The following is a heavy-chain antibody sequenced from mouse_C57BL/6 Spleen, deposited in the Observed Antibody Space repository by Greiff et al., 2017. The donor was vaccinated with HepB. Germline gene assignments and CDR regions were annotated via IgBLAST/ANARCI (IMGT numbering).Heavy chain of an antibody. CDR3: ARRTTVVAPNWYFEV. Sequence: EVMLVESGGDLVKPGGSLKLSCAASGFTFSSYGMSWVRQTPDKRLEWVATISSGGSYTYYPDSVKGRFTISRDNAKNTLYLQMSSLKSEDTAMYYWARRTTVVAPNWYFEVWGTGTTVTVSS. CDR2: ISSGGSYT. D-gene: IGHD1-1*01. J-gene: IGHJ1*03. V-gene: IGHV5-6*02. CDR1: GFTFSSYG.